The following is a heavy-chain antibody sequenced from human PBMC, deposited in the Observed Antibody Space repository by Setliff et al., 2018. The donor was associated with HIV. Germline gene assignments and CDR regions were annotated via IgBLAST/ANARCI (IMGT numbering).Heavy chain of an antibody. CDR2: IFRGVTT. CDR3: ARADSRRGAGYQYMDV. J-gene: IGHJ6*03. D-gene: IGHD4-4*01. CDR1: GYPIIEAYY. Sequence: SETLSLTCAVSGYPIIEAYYWLWIRRSPTKGLEYIGIIFRGVTTYYNPSLRSRVALSMDTSKNQFSLRLSSVTAADTAIYYCARADSRRGAGYQYMDVWGNGTTVTSP. V-gene: IGHV4-38-2*01.